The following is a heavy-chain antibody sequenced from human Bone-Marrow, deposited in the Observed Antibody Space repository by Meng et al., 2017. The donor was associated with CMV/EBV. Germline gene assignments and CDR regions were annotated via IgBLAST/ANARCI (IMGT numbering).Heavy chain of an antibody. CDR3: ASTVVVPAATSYYYYYYGMDV. D-gene: IGHD2-2*01. CDR2: IIPILGIA. V-gene: IGHV1-69*02. Sequence: SVKVSCKASGGTFSSYTISWVRQAPGQGLEWMGRIIPILGIANYAQKFQGRVTITADKSTSTAYMELSSLRSEHTAVYYCASTVVVPAATSYYYYYYGMDVWGQGTTVTVSS. CDR1: GGTFSSYT. J-gene: IGHJ6*02.